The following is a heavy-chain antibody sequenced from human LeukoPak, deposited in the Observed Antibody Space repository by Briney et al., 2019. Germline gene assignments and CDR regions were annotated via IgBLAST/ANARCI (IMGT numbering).Heavy chain of an antibody. Sequence: SETLSLTCTVSGGSISSYYWSWIRQPPGRGLEWIGYIYYSGSTNYNPSLKSRVTISVDTSKNQSSLKLSSVTAADTAVYYCAREGRLGYCSGGSCYSSGSGLDYWGQGTLVTVSS. CDR2: IYYSGST. CDR3: AREGRLGYCSGGSCYSSGSGLDY. V-gene: IGHV4-59*01. CDR1: GGSISSYY. D-gene: IGHD2-15*01. J-gene: IGHJ4*02.